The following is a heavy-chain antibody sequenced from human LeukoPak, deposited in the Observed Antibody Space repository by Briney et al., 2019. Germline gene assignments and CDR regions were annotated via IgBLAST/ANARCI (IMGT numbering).Heavy chain of an antibody. D-gene: IGHD1-26*01. Sequence: PSETLSLTCTVSGGSISSYYWSWIRQPPGKGLEWIGYIYYSGSTNYNPSLKSRVTISVDMSKNQFSLKLISVTAADTAVYYCARRARELSFDYWGQGTLVTVSS. V-gene: IGHV4-59*08. CDR3: ARRARELSFDY. J-gene: IGHJ4*02. CDR1: GGSISSYY. CDR2: IYYSGST.